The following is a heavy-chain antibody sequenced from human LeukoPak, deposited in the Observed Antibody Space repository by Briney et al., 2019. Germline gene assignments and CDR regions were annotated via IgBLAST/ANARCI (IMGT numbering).Heavy chain of an antibody. D-gene: IGHD1/OR15-1a*01. CDR3: AIGHYRNIPG. Sequence: GGSLRLSCAASGFTVSSKYMNWVRPAPGKGLEWVSVIYTDGSTYYADSVRARLSISRDDSKNTLSLQMNSLTAEDTAVYYCAIGHYRNIPGWGQGTLVTVSS. CDR1: GFTVSSKY. CDR2: IYTDGST. J-gene: IGHJ4*02. V-gene: IGHV3-66*01.